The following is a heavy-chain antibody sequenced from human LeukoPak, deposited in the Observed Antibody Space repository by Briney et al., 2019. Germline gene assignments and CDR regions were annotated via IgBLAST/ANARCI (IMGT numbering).Heavy chain of an antibody. Sequence: SETLSLTCIVSGGSISGHYWSWIRRPPGKELEWIGYIYYSGNTNYNPSLKSRLTISIDTSKNQFSLHLSSVTAADTAVYYCARVLPPGYSDYWGQGTLVTISS. J-gene: IGHJ4*02. V-gene: IGHV4-59*11. CDR2: IYYSGNT. CDR3: ARVLPPGYSDY. CDR1: GGSISGHY.